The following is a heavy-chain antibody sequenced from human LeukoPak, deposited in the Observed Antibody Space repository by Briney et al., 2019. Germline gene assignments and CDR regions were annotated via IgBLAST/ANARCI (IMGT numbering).Heavy chain of an antibody. V-gene: IGHV1-18*01. CDR2: ITTYNGNT. D-gene: IGHD1-26*01. CDR3: ARSMRDSGSSRYYYYGMDV. J-gene: IGHJ6*02. CDR1: GYTFTSYG. Sequence: GASVKVSCKASGYTFTSYGISWVRQAPGQGLEWMGWITTYNGNTNYAQKLQGRVTMTTDTSASTAYMELRSLRSDDTAVYYCARSMRDSGSSRYYYYGMDVWGQGTTVTVSS.